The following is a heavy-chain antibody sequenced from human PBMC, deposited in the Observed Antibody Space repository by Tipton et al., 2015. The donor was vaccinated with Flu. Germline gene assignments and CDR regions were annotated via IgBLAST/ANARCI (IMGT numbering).Heavy chain of an antibody. Sequence: TLSLTCTVSGGSISSYYWSWIRQPPGKGLEWIGYIYYSGSTNYNPSLKSRVTISVDTSKNQSSLKLSSVTAADTAVYYCARDLLGDGYNFGYWGQGTLVTVSS. V-gene: IGHV4-59*01. CDR1: GGSISSYY. J-gene: IGHJ4*02. CDR2: IYYSGST. CDR3: ARDLLGDGYNFGY. D-gene: IGHD5-24*01.